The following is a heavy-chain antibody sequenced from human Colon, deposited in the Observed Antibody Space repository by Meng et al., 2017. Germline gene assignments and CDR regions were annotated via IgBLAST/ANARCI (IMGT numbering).Heavy chain of an antibody. D-gene: IGHD2-2*02. CDR3: ARYCASTNCYTGFDF. CDR2: IYYSGNT. Sequence: QVPLQQWGPGLLKPSETLSLTCTFSGGSISSGGYYWSWIRQHPGKGLEWIGYIYYSGNTYYNPSLKSRVTISVDTSKNQFSLKLSSVTAADTAVYYCARYCASTNCYTGFDFWGQGTLVTVSS. J-gene: IGHJ4*02. V-gene: IGHV4-31*03. CDR1: GGSISSGGYY.